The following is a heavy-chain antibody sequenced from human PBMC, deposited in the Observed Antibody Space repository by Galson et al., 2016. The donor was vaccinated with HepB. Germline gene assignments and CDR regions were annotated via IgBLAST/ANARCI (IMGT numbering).Heavy chain of an antibody. J-gene: IGHJ6*02. CDR3: ARDRGYWGMDF. Sequence: SLRLSCAASGFTFGAYTMNWVRQSPGKGLEWVSTVSSDSLSKYYADSVGGRFTVSRDNVNNALFLQMNSLRADHTGAYYCARDRGYWGMDFWGQGTTVTISS. CDR2: VSSDSLSK. D-gene: IGHD6-25*01. CDR1: GFTFGAYT. V-gene: IGHV3-21*03.